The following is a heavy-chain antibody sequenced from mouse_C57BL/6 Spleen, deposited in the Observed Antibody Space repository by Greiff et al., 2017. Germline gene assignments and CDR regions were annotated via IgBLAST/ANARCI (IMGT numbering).Heavy chain of an antibody. CDR3: ARHGEGAYYSNRYWYFDV. CDR2: IYPGDGDT. D-gene: IGHD2-5*01. Sequence: QVQLQQSGAELVKPGASVKISCKASGYAFSSYWMNWVKQRPGTGLEWIGQIYPGDGDTNYNGQFQGKATLTADKSSSTVYMVLSRLTSEDAAVYFCARHGEGAYYSNRYWYFDVWGTETTVTVPS. J-gene: IGHJ1*03. CDR1: GYAFSSYW. V-gene: IGHV1-80*01.